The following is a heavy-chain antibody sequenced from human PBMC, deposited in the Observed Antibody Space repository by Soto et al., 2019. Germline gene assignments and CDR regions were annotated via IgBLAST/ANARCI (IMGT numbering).Heavy chain of an antibody. J-gene: IGHJ3*02. V-gene: IGHV4-59*01. Sequence: QVQLQESGPGLVKPSETLSLTCTVSGGSISSYYWSWIRQPPGKGLEWIGYIYYSGSTNYNPSLKSRVTISVDTSKNQFSLKLSSVTAADTAVYYCARGRITMVRGVTKMAVVAFDIWGQGTMVTVSS. CDR2: IYYSGST. D-gene: IGHD3-10*01. CDR1: GGSISSYY. CDR3: ARGRITMVRGVTKMAVVAFDI.